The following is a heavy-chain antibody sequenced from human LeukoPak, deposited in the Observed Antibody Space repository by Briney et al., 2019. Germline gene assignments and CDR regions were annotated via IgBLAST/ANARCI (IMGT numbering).Heavy chain of an antibody. Sequence: GGSLRLSCAASGFTFSNYEMNWVRQAPGKGLDWVAYISRGGRTVDYADSVKGRFTISRDSAKNALYLQMNSLRAEDTAVYFCAKADPLVWFGELFDFYMDVWGKGTTVTVSS. CDR1: GFTFSNYE. CDR3: AKADPLVWFGELFDFYMDV. J-gene: IGHJ6*03. V-gene: IGHV3-48*03. CDR2: ISRGGRTV. D-gene: IGHD3-10*01.